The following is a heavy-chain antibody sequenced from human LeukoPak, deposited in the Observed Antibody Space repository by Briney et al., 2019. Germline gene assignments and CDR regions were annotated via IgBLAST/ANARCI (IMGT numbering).Heavy chain of an antibody. Sequence: GASVKVSCKASGYTFTSYYMHWVRRAPGQGPEWMGIINPSGGSTSYAQKFQGRVTMTRDMSTSTVYMELSSLRSEDTAVYYCAREGDGYNAYFDYWGQGTLVTVSS. J-gene: IGHJ4*02. D-gene: IGHD5-24*01. CDR3: AREGDGYNAYFDY. CDR2: INPSGGST. V-gene: IGHV1-46*01. CDR1: GYTFTSYY.